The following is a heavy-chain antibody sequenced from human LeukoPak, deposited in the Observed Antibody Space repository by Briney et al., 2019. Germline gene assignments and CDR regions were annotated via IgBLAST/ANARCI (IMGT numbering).Heavy chain of an antibody. Sequence: AGGSLRLSCAASGFTFSSYYIHWVRQAPGKGLEWVSRINGDGSSTRYADSVKGRFTISRYNAKNTVYLQMNSLRVEDTAVYSCARGLYCSGINCYNGMDVWGKGTTVTVSS. CDR1: GFTFSSYY. CDR2: INGDGSST. D-gene: IGHD2-15*01. J-gene: IGHJ6*04. V-gene: IGHV3-74*01. CDR3: ARGLYCSGINCYNGMDV.